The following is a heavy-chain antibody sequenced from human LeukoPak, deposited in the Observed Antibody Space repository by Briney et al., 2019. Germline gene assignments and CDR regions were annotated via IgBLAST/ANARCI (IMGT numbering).Heavy chain of an antibody. CDR1: GFTFSSYG. V-gene: IGHV3-33*01. Sequence: GRSLRLSCAASGFTFSSYGMHWVRQAPGEGLEWVAVIWYDGSNKYYANSVKGRFTISRDNSKNTLYLQMNSLRAEDTAVYYCAREPYIVVVVAATDYWGQGTLVTVSS. J-gene: IGHJ4*02. CDR3: AREPYIVVVVAATDY. D-gene: IGHD2-15*01. CDR2: IWYDGSNK.